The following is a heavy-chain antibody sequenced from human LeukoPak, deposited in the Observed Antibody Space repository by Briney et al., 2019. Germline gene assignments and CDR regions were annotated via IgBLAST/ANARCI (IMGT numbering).Heavy chain of an antibody. D-gene: IGHD2-2*01. CDR3: ARDADTSSHFDY. CDR1: GGSISRYY. Sequence: SETLSLTCAVSGGSISRYYWSWIRQPPGKGLEWLGYISYSGSTNYNPSLKSRVTISVDTSKNQFSLKLSSVTAADTAVYYCARDADTSSHFDYWGQGSLVTVSS. CDR2: ISYSGST. V-gene: IGHV4-59*01. J-gene: IGHJ4*02.